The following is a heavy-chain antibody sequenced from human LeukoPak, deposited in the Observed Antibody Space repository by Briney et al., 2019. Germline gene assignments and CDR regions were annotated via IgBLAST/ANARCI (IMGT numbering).Heavy chain of an antibody. Sequence: SVKVSCMASGGTFSSYAISWVRQAPGQGLEWMGGIIPIFGTANYAQKFQGRVTITADESMSTAYMELSSLRSEDTAVYYCAREQLFGVVITNYFDYWGQGTLVTVSS. CDR1: GGTFSSYA. CDR3: AREQLFGVVITNYFDY. J-gene: IGHJ4*02. CDR2: IIPIFGTA. D-gene: IGHD3-3*01. V-gene: IGHV1-69*13.